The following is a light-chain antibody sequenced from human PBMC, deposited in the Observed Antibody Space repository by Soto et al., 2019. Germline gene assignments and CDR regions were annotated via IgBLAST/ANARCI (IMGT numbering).Light chain of an antibody. J-gene: IGKJ5*01. CDR1: QTVSTN. CDR3: QQYNNWPPIT. CDR2: GAS. Sequence: EIVMTQSPATLSVSPXESATLSCRASQTVSTNLAWYQQKPGQAPRLLIYGASTRATGIPARFSGSGSGTEFTLTISSLQSEDFAVYYCQQYNNWPPITFGQGTRLEIK. V-gene: IGKV3-15*01.